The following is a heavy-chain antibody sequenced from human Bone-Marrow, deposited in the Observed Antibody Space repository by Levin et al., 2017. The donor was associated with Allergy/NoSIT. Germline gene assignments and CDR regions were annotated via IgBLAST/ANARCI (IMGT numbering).Heavy chain of an antibody. D-gene: IGHD4-11*01. CDR2: IRSKANSYAT. V-gene: IGHV3-73*01. Sequence: GGSLRLSCAASGFTFSGSAMHWVRQASGKGLEWVGRIRSKANSYATAYAASVKGRFTISRDDSKNTAYLQMNSLKTEDTAVYYCTRPSYDYSNPFYFDYWGQGTLVTVSS. CDR1: GFTFSGSA. CDR3: TRPSYDYSNPFYFDY. J-gene: IGHJ4*02.